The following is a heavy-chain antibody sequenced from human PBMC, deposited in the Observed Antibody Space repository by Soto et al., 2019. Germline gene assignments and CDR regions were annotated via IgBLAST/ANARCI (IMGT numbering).Heavy chain of an antibody. CDR1: GFTFSSYW. CDR2: IKQDGSEK. J-gene: IGHJ2*01. V-gene: IGHV3-7*01. Sequence: GGSLRLSCAASGFTFSSYWMSWVRQAPGKGLEWVANIKQDGSEKYYVDSVKGRFTISRDNAKNSLYLQMNSLRAEDTAVYYCARRAVTHLSLGKDWYFDLWGRGTLVTVSS. CDR3: ARRAVTHLSLGKDWYFDL. D-gene: IGHD4-17*01.